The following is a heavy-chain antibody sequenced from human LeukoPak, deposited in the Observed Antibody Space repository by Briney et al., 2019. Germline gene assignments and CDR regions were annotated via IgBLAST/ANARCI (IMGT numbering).Heavy chain of an antibody. V-gene: IGHV4-4*02. CDR3: ARAAGSGLIDY. CDR1: GGSISSSNW. Sequence: RTSETLSLTCAVSGGSISSSNWWSWVRQPPGQGLEWIGEIYHSGNTYYNPSLKSRVTISLDTSKNQFSLNLNSVTAADTALYFCARAAGSGLIDYWGQGILVIVSS. D-gene: IGHD6-19*01. CDR2: IYHSGNT. J-gene: IGHJ4*02.